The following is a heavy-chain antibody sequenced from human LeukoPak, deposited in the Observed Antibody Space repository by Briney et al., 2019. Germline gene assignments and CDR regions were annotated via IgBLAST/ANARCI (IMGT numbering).Heavy chain of an antibody. Sequence: SETLSLTCTVSGGSISSSSYYWGWIRQPPGKGLEWIGSIYYSGSTNYNPSLKSRVTMSVDTSKNQFFLKLSSVTAADTAVYYCTTDSNYYYYMDVWGKGTTVIVSS. V-gene: IGHV4-39*07. CDR3: TTDSNYYYYMDV. CDR1: GGSISSSSYY. CDR2: IYYSGST. J-gene: IGHJ6*03.